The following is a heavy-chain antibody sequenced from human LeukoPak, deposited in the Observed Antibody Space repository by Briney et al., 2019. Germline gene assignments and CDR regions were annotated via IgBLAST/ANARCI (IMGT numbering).Heavy chain of an antibody. D-gene: IGHD3-22*01. V-gene: IGHV4-4*07. CDR1: GGSISSYY. J-gene: IGHJ3*02. Sequence: SETLSLTCTISGGSISSYYWSWIRQPAGKGLEWIGRIYTSGSTNCNPSLKSRVTMSVDTSKNQFSLKLSSVTAADTAVYFCARGPYSYDSSGAFDIWGQGTMVTVSS. CDR3: ARGPYSYDSSGAFDI. CDR2: IYTSGST.